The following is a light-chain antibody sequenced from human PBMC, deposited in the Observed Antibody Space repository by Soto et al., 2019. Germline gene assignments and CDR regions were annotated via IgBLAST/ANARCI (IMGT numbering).Light chain of an antibody. J-gene: IGKJ2*01. CDR1: QSVSSSS. CDR3: QQYGSSPYT. CDR2: GAS. V-gene: IGKV3-20*01. Sequence: ELVLTQSPGTLSLSPGERATLSCRARQSVSSSSLAWYQQKPGQAPRLLIYGASSRATGIPDRFSGSGSGTDFTLTNSRLEPEDFAVYYCQQYGSSPYTFGQGTKLEIK.